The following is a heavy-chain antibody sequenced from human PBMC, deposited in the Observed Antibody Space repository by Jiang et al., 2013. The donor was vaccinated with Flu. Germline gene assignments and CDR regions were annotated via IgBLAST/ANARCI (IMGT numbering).Heavy chain of an antibody. Sequence: QLVESGAEVKKPGESLRISCKGSGYSFTSYWISWVRQMPGKGLEWMGRIDPSDSYTNYSPSFQGHVTISADKSISTAYLQWSSLKASDTAMYYCAREGREMATITEAFDIWGQGTMVTVSS. V-gene: IGHV5-10-1*03. CDR1: GYSFTSYW. CDR2: IDPSDSYT. D-gene: IGHD5-24*01. J-gene: IGHJ3*02. CDR3: AREGREMATITEAFDI.